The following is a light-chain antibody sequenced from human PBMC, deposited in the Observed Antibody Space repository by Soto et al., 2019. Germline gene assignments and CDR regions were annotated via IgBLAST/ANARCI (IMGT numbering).Light chain of an antibody. CDR3: QKYNSAPQP. CDR2: AAS. CDR1: QGISNY. Sequence: DIQMTQSPSSLSASVGDRVTITCRASQGISNYLAWYQQKPGKVPKLLIYAASTLQSGVPSRFSGSGSGTDFTLTISTLQPEDVATYYCQKYNSAPQPFAQGTRLEIK. V-gene: IGKV1-27*01. J-gene: IGKJ5*01.